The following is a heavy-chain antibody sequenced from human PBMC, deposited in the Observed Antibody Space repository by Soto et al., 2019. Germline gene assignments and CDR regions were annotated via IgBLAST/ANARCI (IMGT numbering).Heavy chain of an antibody. V-gene: IGHV4-59*07. CDR2: TYHRGST. CDR3: ARIGGYHGPLDY. Sequence: PSGTLSLTCSVSGVSISSYFWSWIRQPPGRGLEWIGYTYHRGSTNYSPSLKSRVAISLDTSENQFSLKVSSVTAADTAVYYCARIGGYHGPLDYWGQGTPVT. D-gene: IGHD3-16*02. J-gene: IGHJ4*02. CDR1: GVSISSYF.